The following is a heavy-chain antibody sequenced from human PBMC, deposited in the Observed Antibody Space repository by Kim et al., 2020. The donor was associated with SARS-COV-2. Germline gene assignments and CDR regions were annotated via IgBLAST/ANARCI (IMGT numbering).Heavy chain of an antibody. V-gene: IGHV3-48*03. J-gene: IGHJ4*02. D-gene: IGHD5-12*01. CDR2: ISSSGSTI. CDR3: ARHPRGLRRSPNPGDY. CDR1: GFTFSSYE. Sequence: GGSLRLSCAASGFTFSSYEMNWVRQAPGKGLEWVSYISSSGSTIYYADSVMGRFTISRDNAKNSLYLQMNSLRAEDTAVYYCARHPRGLRRSPNPGDYWGQGTLVTVSS.